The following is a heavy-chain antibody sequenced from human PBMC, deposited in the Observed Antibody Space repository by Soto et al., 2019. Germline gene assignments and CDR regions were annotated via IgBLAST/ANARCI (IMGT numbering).Heavy chain of an antibody. D-gene: IGHD7-27*01. CDR1: GYSVTGYY. J-gene: IGHJ4*02. CDR3: ARSLIGDSYYFDY. Sequence: QVQLVQSGAEVKKPGASVKVSCKASGYSVTGYYIHWVRQAPGQGLEWMGRIHSNTGATNFAQKFQGRVTMTRDTSISTAYMELSSLRSDDTAVYYCARSLIGDSYYFDYWGQGTLVTASS. CDR2: IHSNTGAT. V-gene: IGHV1-2*02.